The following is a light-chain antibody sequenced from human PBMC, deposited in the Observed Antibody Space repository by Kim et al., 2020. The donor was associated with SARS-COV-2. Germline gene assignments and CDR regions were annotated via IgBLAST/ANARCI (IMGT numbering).Light chain of an antibody. J-gene: IGLJ1*01. Sequence: QSVLTQPPSASGSPGQSVTISCTGTSSDVGTYNYVSWYQQHPGEAPKLMIYEVNKRPSGVPVRFSGSKSGSTASLTVSGLQAEDEADYYCSSFTGSNTGFGTGTKVTVL. CDR3: SSFTGSNTG. CDR1: SSDVGTYNY. CDR2: EVN. V-gene: IGLV2-8*01.